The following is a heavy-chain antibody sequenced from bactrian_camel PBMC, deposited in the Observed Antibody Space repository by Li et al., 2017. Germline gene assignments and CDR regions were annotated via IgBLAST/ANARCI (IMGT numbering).Heavy chain of an antibody. CDR3: ASDRPMCMTATQALGAFGYNR. J-gene: IGHJ4*01. CDR2: IYTSGPLT. CDR1: GYAYTRC. D-gene: IGHD3*01. V-gene: IGHV3S40*01. Sequence: VQLVESGGGSVQAGGSLRLSCAASGYAYTRCTGWFRQAPGKEREGVAAIYTSGPLTYYADSVKGRFTISQDDAKNTVYLQMNSLKPEDTGMYYCASDRPMCMTATQALGAFGYNRWGQGTQVTVS.